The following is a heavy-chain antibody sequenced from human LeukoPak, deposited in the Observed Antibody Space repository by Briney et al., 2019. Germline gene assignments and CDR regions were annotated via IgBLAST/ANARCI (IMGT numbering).Heavy chain of an antibody. J-gene: IGHJ4*02. CDR2: ISSSGSTI. D-gene: IGHD2-15*01. CDR3: ATQDLVVPDY. CDR1: GFTFSDYY. Sequence: GGSLRLSCAASGFTFSDYYMSWIRQAPGKGLEWVAYISSSGSTIYYADSVKGRFTISRDNAKNSLYLQMNRLRAEDTAVYYCATQDLVVPDYWGQGTLVTVSS. V-gene: IGHV3-11*01.